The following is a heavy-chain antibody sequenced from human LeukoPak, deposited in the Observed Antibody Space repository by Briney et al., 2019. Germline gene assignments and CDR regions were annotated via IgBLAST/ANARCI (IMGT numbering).Heavy chain of an antibody. V-gene: IGHV1-2*02. D-gene: IGHD3-3*01. CDR3: ARIDLVGVDFDY. J-gene: IGHJ4*02. CDR1: GYTFTRYY. Sequence: AAVKVSCKACGYTFTRYYMQGVGQAAGQGVEGMGWVNLKSGGTKYAQKYQGRVNMNRDKANSTAYMEVKRRRYDATAVYYCARIDLVGVDFDYWGQGTLVTVSS. CDR2: VNLKSGGT.